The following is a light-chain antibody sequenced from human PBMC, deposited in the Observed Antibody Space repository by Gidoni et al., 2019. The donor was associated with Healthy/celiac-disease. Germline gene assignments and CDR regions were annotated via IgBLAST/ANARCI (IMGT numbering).Light chain of an antibody. CDR2: SHN. V-gene: IGLV1-44*01. J-gene: IGLJ2*01. Sequence: QSVLTQPPSASGTPGQRVTVSCSGSSSNIGSHTVNWYRQLPGTAPKLLIYSHNQRPSRVPDRFSGSKSGTSASLAISGLQSEDEADYYCAAWDDSLNGVIFGGGTKLTVL. CDR3: AAWDDSLNGVI. CDR1: SSNIGSHT.